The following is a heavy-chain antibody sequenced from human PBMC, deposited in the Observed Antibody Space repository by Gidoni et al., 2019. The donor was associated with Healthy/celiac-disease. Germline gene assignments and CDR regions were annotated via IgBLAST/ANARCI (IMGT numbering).Heavy chain of an antibody. V-gene: IGHV3-23*01. Sequence: EVQLLESGGGLVQPGGSLRLSCAASGFTFSSYAMSVVRQAPGKGLEWVSAISVSGGSTYYADSVKGRFTISRDNSKNTLYLQMNSLRAEDTAVYYCAKSPLMYSSGWLSYWGQGTLVTVSS. CDR3: AKSPLMYSSGWLSY. CDR1: GFTFSSYA. D-gene: IGHD6-19*01. J-gene: IGHJ4*02. CDR2: ISVSGGST.